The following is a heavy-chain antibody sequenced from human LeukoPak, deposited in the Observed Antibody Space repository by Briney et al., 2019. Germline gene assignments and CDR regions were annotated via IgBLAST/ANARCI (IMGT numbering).Heavy chain of an antibody. J-gene: IGHJ5*02. CDR2: ISYDGSNK. CDR3: AKVGDGYNYNWFDP. CDR1: GFTFSSYG. Sequence: PGGSLRLSCAASGFTFSSYGMHWVRQAPGKGLEWVAVISYDGSNKYYADSVKGRFTISRDNSKNTLYLQMNSLRAEDTAVYYCAKVGDGYNYNWFDPWGQGTLVTVSS. V-gene: IGHV3-30*18. D-gene: IGHD5-24*01.